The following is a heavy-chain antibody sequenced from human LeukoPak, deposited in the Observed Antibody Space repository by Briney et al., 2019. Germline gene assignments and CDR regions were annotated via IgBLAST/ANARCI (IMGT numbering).Heavy chain of an antibody. Sequence: PSETLSLTCTVSGGSISSYYWSWIRQPPGKGLEWIGYIYYSGSTNYNPSLKSRVTISVDTSKNQFSLKLSSVTAADTAVYYCARSGAFYYYYYMDVWGEGTTVTVSS. V-gene: IGHV4-59*01. J-gene: IGHJ6*03. CDR1: GGSISSYY. D-gene: IGHD4/OR15-4a*01. CDR2: IYYSGST. CDR3: ARSGAFYYYYYMDV.